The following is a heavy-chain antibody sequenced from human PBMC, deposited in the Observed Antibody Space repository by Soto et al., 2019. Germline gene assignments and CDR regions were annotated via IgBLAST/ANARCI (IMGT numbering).Heavy chain of an antibody. CDR1: GYTFINYG. CDR3: ARGDYYGSGTVLNTDNFYMDV. D-gene: IGHD3-10*01. CDR2: VSAYNGNT. J-gene: IGHJ6*03. Sequence: QIQLVQSGAEVKKPGASVKVSCKASGYTFINYGISWVRQAPGQGLEWVGWVSAYNGNTNYAQSLQGRVTLTTETSTSTAYMELRSLTSDDTAVYFCARGDYYGSGTVLNTDNFYMDVWGKGTTVIVSS. V-gene: IGHV1-18*01.